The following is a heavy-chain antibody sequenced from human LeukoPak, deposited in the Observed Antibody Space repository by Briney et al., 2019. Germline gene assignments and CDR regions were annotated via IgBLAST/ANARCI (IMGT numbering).Heavy chain of an antibody. Sequence: SVTVSCTASGGTFSSYAISWVRQAPGQGLKWMGGIIPIFGTANYAQKFQGRVTITADESTSTAYMELSSLRSEDTAVYYCARTYYGSGSCYDWFDPWGQGTLVTVSS. CDR1: GGTFSSYA. D-gene: IGHD3-10*01. CDR2: IIPIFGTA. CDR3: ARTYYGSGSCYDWFDP. V-gene: IGHV1-69*13. J-gene: IGHJ5*02.